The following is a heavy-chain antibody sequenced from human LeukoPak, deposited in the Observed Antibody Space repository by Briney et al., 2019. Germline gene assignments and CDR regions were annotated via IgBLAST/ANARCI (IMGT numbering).Heavy chain of an antibody. D-gene: IGHD3-10*01. CDR3: ARDYGSGDAFDI. J-gene: IGHJ3*02. V-gene: IGHV1-18*04. Sequence: ASVTVSYKASGYTFTSYGISWVRQAPGQGLEWMGWISAYNGNTNYAQKLQGRVTMTTDTSKSTAYMELRSLRSDDTAVYYCARDYGSGDAFDIWGQGTMVTVSS. CDR1: GYTFTSYG. CDR2: ISAYNGNT.